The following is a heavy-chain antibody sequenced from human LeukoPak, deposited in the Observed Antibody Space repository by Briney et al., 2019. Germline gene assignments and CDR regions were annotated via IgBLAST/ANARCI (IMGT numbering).Heavy chain of an antibody. CDR1: GLTFSSYE. CDR3: ARGSYYYDSRGYAEGFFDY. Sequence: GGSLRLSCAASGLTFSSYEMNWVRQAPGKGLEWVSYISSSGSTIYYADSVKGRFTISRDNAKNSLYLQMNSLGAEDTAVYYCARGSYYYDSRGYAEGFFDYWGQGTLVTVSS. J-gene: IGHJ4*02. CDR2: ISSSGSTI. V-gene: IGHV3-48*03. D-gene: IGHD3-22*01.